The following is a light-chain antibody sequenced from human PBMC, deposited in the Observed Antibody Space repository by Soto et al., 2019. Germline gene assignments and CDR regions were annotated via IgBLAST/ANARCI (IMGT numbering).Light chain of an antibody. V-gene: IGLV2-14*01. CDR3: SSYTSTSTLYV. CDR2: EVT. Sequence: QSALTQPASVSGSPGQSITNSCIGTSSDIGAYNYVSWYQQHPGKVPKLMIYEVTNRPSGLSNRFSGSKSGNTASLTISGLQAEDEADYFCSSYTSTSTLYVFGTGTKVTVL. J-gene: IGLJ1*01. CDR1: SSDIGAYNY.